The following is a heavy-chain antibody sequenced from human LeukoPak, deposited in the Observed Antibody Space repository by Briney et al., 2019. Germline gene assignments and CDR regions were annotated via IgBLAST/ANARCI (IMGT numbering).Heavy chain of an antibody. Sequence: ASVKVSCKASGYTFTTYDINWVRQATGQGLEWMGWMNPNTGNTGYAQKFLGRVTITRNTSISTAYMELSSLRSEDTAVYYCARKFSLNNGWGYNWFDLWGQGGLVTVSS. D-gene: IGHD6-19*01. CDR2: MNPNTGNT. CDR3: ARKFSLNNGWGYNWFDL. J-gene: IGHJ5*02. CDR1: GYTFTTYD. V-gene: IGHV1-8*03.